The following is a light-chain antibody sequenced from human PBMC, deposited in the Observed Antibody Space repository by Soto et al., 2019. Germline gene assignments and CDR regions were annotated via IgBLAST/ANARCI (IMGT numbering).Light chain of an antibody. J-gene: IGKJ1*01. CDR1: QSFVGNY. CDR2: GAS. CDR3: QQYGSSPMA. V-gene: IGKV3-20*01. Sequence: EIVVTQSPCTLSLSPGERATLSCRASQSFVGNYLAWYQQEPGQAPRLLIYGASNRATGIPDRFSGSGSGTDFTLTISRLEPEDFAVYYCQQYGSSPMAFGQGTKVDIK.